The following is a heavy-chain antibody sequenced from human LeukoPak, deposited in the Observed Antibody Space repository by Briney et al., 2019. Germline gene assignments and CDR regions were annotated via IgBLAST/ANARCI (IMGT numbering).Heavy chain of an antibody. CDR1: GESFGGYY. Sequence: PETLSLTCAVYGESFGGYYWSWIRQPPGKGLEWIGEINHSGSTNYNPSLKSRVTISVDTFKNQFSLKLSSVTAADTAVYYCARGQNWGSYFDYWGQGTLVTVSS. CDR3: ARGQNWGSYFDY. J-gene: IGHJ4*02. CDR2: INHSGST. D-gene: IGHD7-27*01. V-gene: IGHV4-34*01.